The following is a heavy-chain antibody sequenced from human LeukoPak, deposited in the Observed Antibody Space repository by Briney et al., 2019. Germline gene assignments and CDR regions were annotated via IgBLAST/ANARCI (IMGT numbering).Heavy chain of an antibody. CDR1: GGTFSSYA. J-gene: IGHJ3*02. V-gene: IGHV1-69*04. CDR3: AGTKDVIVVVIPRAFDI. CDR2: IIPILGIA. Sequence: GASVKVSCKASGGTFSSYAISWVRQAPGQGLEWMGRIIPILGIANYAQKFQGRVTITADKSTSTAYMELSSLRSEDTAVYYCAGTKDVIVVVIPRAFDIWGQGTMDTVSS. D-gene: IGHD3-22*01.